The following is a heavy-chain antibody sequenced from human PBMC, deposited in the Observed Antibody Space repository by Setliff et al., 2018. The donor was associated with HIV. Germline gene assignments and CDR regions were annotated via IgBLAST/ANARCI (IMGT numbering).Heavy chain of an antibody. CDR3: ASFFVTTVTNQDY. Sequence: SETLSLTCTVYGGSFSNYYTNWIRQPPGKGLEWIGELSPSGTTRSHPSLQSRVTISLDTSNNQFSLKLASVTAADTAMYYCASFFVTTVTNQDYWGQGTPVTV. D-gene: IGHD4-17*01. CDR1: GGSFSNYY. V-gene: IGHV4-34*01. J-gene: IGHJ4*02. CDR2: LSPSGTT.